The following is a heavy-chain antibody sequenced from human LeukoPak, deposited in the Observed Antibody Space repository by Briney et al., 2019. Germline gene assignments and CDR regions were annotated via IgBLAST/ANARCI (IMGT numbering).Heavy chain of an antibody. Sequence: SVNVSCTASRDTLTSEDITWVGQATGQGLEWMGWMNPNSGDAASTKKCQCRVTMTRNTSRSTAYTELSSLRSQDTAVYYCARGPRAGAGSSTFDSWGHGTLVTASP. V-gene: IGHV1-8*01. D-gene: IGHD3-10*01. CDR1: RDTLTSED. J-gene: IGHJ4*01. CDR2: MNPNSGDA. CDR3: ARGPRAGAGSSTFDS.